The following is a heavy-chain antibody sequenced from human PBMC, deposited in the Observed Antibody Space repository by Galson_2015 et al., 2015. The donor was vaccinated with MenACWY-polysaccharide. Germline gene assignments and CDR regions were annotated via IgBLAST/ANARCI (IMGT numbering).Heavy chain of an antibody. CDR1: GFTFGNHP. J-gene: IGHJ4*02. CDR3: VKGLGYCSRASCYEDY. D-gene: IGHD2-2*01. CDR2: SLDSGRGT. Sequence: SLRLSCAGSGFTFGNHPMNWVRQAPGKGLEWVSVSLDSGRGTYYADSVKGRFSISRDISKNTLYLQMNSLRVDDTAIYYCVKGLGYCSRASCYEDYWGQGTLVTVSS. V-gene: IGHV3-23*01.